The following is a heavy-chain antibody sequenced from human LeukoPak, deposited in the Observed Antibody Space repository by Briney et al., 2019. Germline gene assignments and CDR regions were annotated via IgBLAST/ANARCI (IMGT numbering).Heavy chain of an antibody. J-gene: IGHJ3*02. CDR1: GFSFSSFA. Sequence: GGSLRLSCAASGFSFSSFAMTWVRQAPGKGLEWVSGLSGSGTYTYYPDSVRGRFSISRDNSNDTLYLQMNSLRAEDTAVYYCAKGPYFDFWSGSRDAFDIWGQGTMVTVSS. CDR3: AKGPYFDFWSGSRDAFDI. CDR2: LSGSGTYT. D-gene: IGHD3-3*01. V-gene: IGHV3-23*01.